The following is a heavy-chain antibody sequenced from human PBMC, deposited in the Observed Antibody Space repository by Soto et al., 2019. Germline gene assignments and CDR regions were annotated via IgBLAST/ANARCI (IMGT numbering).Heavy chain of an antibody. CDR3: ARNWLYCSGGSCPVHDAFDI. D-gene: IGHD2-15*01. CDR1: GYTFTSYY. J-gene: IGHJ3*02. CDR2: INPSGGST. V-gene: IGHV1-46*03. Sequence: ASVKVSCKASGYTFTSYYMHWVRQAPGQGLEWMGIINPSGGSTSYAQKFQGRVTMTRDTSTSTVYMELSSLRSEDTAVYYCARNWLYCSGGSCPVHDAFDIWGQGTMVTVS.